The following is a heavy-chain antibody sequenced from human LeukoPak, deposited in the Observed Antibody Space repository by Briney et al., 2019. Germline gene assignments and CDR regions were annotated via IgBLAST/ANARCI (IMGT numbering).Heavy chain of an antibody. J-gene: IGHJ4*02. CDR1: GYSFTSYW. Sequence: GGSLRISCKGSGYSFTSYWINWVRQIPGKGLEWMGRIDPGDSFTNYSPSFRGHVIISLDKSISTAYLQWSSLKASDTAMHYCARWLGSSWYFDSWGQGTLVTVSS. CDR3: ARWLGSSWYFDS. D-gene: IGHD6-13*01. CDR2: IDPGDSFT. V-gene: IGHV5-10-1*01.